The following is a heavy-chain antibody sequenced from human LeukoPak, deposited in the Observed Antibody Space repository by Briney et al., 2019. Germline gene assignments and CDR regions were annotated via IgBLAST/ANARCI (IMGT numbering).Heavy chain of an antibody. D-gene: IGHD3-10*01. J-gene: IGHJ5*02. CDR1: GGSISSYY. V-gene: IGHV4-4*07. Sequence: SSETLSLTCTVSGGSISSYYWSWIRQPAGKGLESIGHISTSGSTNYNPSLKSRVTISVDTSKNQFSLKLSSVTAADTAVYYCARDGYYGSGSYFGVGWFDPWGQGTLVTVSS. CDR2: ISTSGST. CDR3: ARDGYYGSGSYFGVGWFDP.